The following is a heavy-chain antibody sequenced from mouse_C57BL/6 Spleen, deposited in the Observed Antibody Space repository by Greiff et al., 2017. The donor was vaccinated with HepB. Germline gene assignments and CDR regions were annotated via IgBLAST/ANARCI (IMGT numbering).Heavy chain of an antibody. Sequence: VKLQESGPELVKPGASVKISCKASGYAFSSSWMNWVKQRPGKGLEWIGRIYPGDGDTNYNGKFKGKATLTADKSSSTAYMQLSSLTSEDSAVYFCAPYDYDGGYWGQGTTLTVSS. CDR3: APYDYDGGY. J-gene: IGHJ2*01. V-gene: IGHV1-82*01. D-gene: IGHD2-4*01. CDR2: IYPGDGDT. CDR1: GYAFSSSW.